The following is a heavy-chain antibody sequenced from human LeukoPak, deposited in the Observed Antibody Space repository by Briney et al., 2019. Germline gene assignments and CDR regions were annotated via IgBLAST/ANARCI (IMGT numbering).Heavy chain of an antibody. D-gene: IGHD6-19*01. J-gene: IGHJ4*02. CDR3: ARGLYSSGWYFDY. CDR2: ISSGGST. CDR1: RFTISSNY. V-gene: IGHV3-66*01. Sequence: GGSLRLSCAASRFTISSNYMSWVRQAPGKGLDWVSVISSGGSTYYSDSVKGRSTISRDNSKNTLYLQMNTLRAEDTAVYYCARGLYSSGWYFDYWGQGTLVTVSS.